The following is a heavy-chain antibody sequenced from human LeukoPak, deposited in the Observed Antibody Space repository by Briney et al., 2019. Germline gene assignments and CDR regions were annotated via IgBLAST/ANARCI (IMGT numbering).Heavy chain of an antibody. CDR1: GGSISSGGYY. D-gene: IGHD1-26*01. Sequence: PSQTLSLTCTVSGGSISSGGYYWSWIRQHPGKGLEWIGYIYYSGSTNYNPSLKSRVTISVDTSKNQFSLKLSSVTAADTAVYYCAREGEVYSGSYPDYYYYGMDVWGQGTTVTVSS. J-gene: IGHJ6*02. V-gene: IGHV4-61*08. CDR2: IYYSGST. CDR3: AREGEVYSGSYPDYYYYGMDV.